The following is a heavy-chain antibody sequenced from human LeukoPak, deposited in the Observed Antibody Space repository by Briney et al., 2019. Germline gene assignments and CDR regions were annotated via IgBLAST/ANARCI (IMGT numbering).Heavy chain of an antibody. V-gene: IGHV4-59*01. J-gene: IGHJ5*02. D-gene: IGHD6-13*01. Sequence: SETLSLTFTVPGGAISGYYWSWIRQPPGKGLEWIGYIYYSGSTNYNPSLKSRVTISVDTSKNQFSLKLSSVTAADTAVYYCARGCSAGTPHNWFDPWGQGTLVTVSS. CDR3: ARGCSAGTPHNWFDP. CDR1: GGAISGYY. CDR2: IYYSGST.